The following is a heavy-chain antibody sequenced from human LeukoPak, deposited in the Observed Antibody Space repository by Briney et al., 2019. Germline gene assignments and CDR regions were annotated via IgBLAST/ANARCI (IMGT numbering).Heavy chain of an antibody. V-gene: IGHV4-39*07. J-gene: IGHJ5*02. CDR2: IYYSGST. CDR3: ARTLPYNWFDP. Sequence: PPETLSLTCTVSGGSISSSSYYWGWIRQPPGKGLEWIGSIYYSGSTYYNPSLKSRVTISVDTSKNQFSLKLSSVTAADTAVYYCARTLPYNWFDPWGQGTLVTVSS. D-gene: IGHD5/OR15-5a*01. CDR1: GGSISSSSYY.